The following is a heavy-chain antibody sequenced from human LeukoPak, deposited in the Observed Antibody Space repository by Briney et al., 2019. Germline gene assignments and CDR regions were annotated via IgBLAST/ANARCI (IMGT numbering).Heavy chain of an antibody. CDR1: GASISNSSHY. CDR2: IYYTGTT. V-gene: IGHV4-39*07. Sequence: SETLSLTCVVSGASISNSSHYWGWIRQPPGKGLEWIGNIYYTGTTYYAPSLKSRVTISIDTSKSQFSLKVSSVTAADTAVYYCARVVAVAGTFPDSWGQGTLVTVSS. D-gene: IGHD6-19*01. J-gene: IGHJ4*02. CDR3: ARVVAVAGTFPDS.